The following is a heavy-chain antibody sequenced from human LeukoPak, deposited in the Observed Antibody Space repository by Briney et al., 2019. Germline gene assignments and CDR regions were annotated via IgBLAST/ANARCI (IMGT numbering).Heavy chain of an antibody. D-gene: IGHD3-3*01. CDR3: AREQGDFWSGYHYYYMDV. J-gene: IGHJ6*03. CDR2: IDYSGNT. Sequence: SETLSLTCTVSGGSISSSGYCWGWIRQPPGKGLEWIGSIDYSGNTNYKPSLKSRVTISVDTSKNQFSLKLSSVTAADTAVYYCAREQGDFWSGYHYYYMDVWGKGTTVTVSS. CDR1: GGSISSSGYC. V-gene: IGHV4-39*07.